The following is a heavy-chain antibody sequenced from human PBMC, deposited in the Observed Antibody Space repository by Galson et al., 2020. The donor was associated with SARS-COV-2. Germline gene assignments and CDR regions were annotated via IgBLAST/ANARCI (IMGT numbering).Heavy chain of an antibody. V-gene: IGHV3-30*03. J-gene: IGHJ4*02. CDR3: ARDQGIAAAGPDY. CDR2: ISYDGTNE. CDR1: GFTFSSHG. D-gene: IGHD6-13*01. Sequence: GESLKISCAAAGFTFSSHGMHWVRQAPGKGLEWVAVISYDGTNEYFANSVKGRFTISRDNSMNTLYLQMSSLRLHDTAVYYCARDQGIAAAGPDYWGQGTLVTVSS.